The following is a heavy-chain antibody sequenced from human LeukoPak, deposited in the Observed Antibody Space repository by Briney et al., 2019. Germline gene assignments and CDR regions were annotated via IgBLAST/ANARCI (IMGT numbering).Heavy chain of an antibody. CDR2: INGSGGST. CDR3: AKNGYNSGWYDS. CDR1: GFTFSSYW. V-gene: IGHV3-23*01. J-gene: IGHJ5*01. D-gene: IGHD6-25*01. Sequence: PGGSLRLSCAASGFTFSSYWMSWVRQAPGKGLEWVSDINGSGGSTYYADSVKGRFTISRDNSKNTLYLQMNSLRAEDTAVYYCAKNGYNSGWYDSWGQGTLVIVSS.